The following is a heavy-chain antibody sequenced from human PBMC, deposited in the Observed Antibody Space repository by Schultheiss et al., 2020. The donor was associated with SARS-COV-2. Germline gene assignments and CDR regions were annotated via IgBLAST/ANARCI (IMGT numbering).Heavy chain of an antibody. V-gene: IGHV3-7*03. CDR2: IKQDGSEK. J-gene: IGHJ4*02. CDR1: GFTFRNYW. D-gene: IGHD3-16*02. Sequence: GESLKISCATSGFTFRNYWMSWVRQASGKGLEWVANIKQDGSEKYYVDSVKGRFTISRDNSKNTLYLQMNSLRAEDSAVYYCAKGGHFSFFDYWGQGSLVTVSS. CDR3: AKGGHFSFFDY.